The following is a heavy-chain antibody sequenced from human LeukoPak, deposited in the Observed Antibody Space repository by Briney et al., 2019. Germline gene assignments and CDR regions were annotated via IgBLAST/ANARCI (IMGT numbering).Heavy chain of an antibody. CDR1: GGSISSSNW. Sequence: SGTLSLTCAVSGGSISSSNWWSWVRQPPGKGLEWIGEIYHSGSTNYNPSLKSRVTISVDKSKNQFSLKLSFVTAADTAVYYCAALDSSSWYTKHLDYWGQGTLVTVSS. V-gene: IGHV4-4*02. J-gene: IGHJ4*02. CDR3: AALDSSSWYTKHLDY. CDR2: IYHSGST. D-gene: IGHD6-13*01.